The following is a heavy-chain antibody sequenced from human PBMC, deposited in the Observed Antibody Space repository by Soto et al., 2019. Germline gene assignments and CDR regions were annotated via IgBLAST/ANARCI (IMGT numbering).Heavy chain of an antibody. V-gene: IGHV1-69*04. CDR3: AREWANDYGHFQASDY. Sequence: ASVKVSCKASGGTFSSYTISWVRQAPGQGLEWMGRIIPILGIANYAQKFQGRVTITADKSTSTAYMELSSLRSEDTAVYYCAREWANDYGHFQASDYWGQGTLVTVSS. D-gene: IGHD4-17*01. CDR1: GGTFSSYT. J-gene: IGHJ4*02. CDR2: IIPILGIA.